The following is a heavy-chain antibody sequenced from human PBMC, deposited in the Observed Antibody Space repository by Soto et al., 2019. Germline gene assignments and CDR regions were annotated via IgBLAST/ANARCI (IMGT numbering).Heavy chain of an antibody. V-gene: IGHV3-21*01. Sequence: EVQLVESGGGLVKPGGSLRLSCAASGFTFSSYSMNWVRQAPGKGLEWVSSISSSSSYIYYADSVKGRFTISRDNAKNSLYLQMNSLRAEDTAVYYCARDQDRPYYDFWSGMGLDYWGQGTLVTVSS. CDR2: ISSSSSYI. CDR1: GFTFSSYS. D-gene: IGHD3-3*01. J-gene: IGHJ4*02. CDR3: ARDQDRPYYDFWSGMGLDY.